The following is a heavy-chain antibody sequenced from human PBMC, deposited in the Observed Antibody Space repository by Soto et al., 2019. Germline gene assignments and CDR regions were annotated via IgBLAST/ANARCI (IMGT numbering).Heavy chain of an antibody. V-gene: IGHV1-18*04. CDR1: GYTFTSYG. J-gene: IGHJ6*02. CDR3: ARDLVGFSGFGESPYYYYGMDV. Sequence: ASVKVSCKSSGYTFTSYGISWVRQAPGQGLECMGWISAYNGNTNYAQKLQGRVTMTTDTSTSTAYMELRSLRSDDTAVYYCARDLVGFSGFGESPYYYYGMDVWGQGTTVTVSS. CDR2: ISAYNGNT. D-gene: IGHD3-10*01.